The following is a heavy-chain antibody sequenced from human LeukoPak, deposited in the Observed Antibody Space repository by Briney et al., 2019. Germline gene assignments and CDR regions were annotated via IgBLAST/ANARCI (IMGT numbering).Heavy chain of an antibody. J-gene: IGHJ4*02. CDR1: GFTFSSYA. D-gene: IGHD6-13*01. V-gene: IGHV3-23*01. Sequence: GGSLRLPCAASGFTFSSYAMSWVRQAPGKGLEWVSAISGSGGSTYYADSVKGRFTVSRDNSKNTLYLQMNSLRAEDTAVYYCVRGAYSSSWLNFDYWGQGTLVTVSS. CDR3: VRGAYSSSWLNFDY. CDR2: ISGSGGST.